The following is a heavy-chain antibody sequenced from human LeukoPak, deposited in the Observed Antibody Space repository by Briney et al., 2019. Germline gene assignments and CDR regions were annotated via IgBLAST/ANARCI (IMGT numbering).Heavy chain of an antibody. CDR3: ARDYGGSLPFDY. V-gene: IGHV3-48*03. CDR1: GFTFSSYE. J-gene: IGHJ4*02. D-gene: IGHD4-23*01. CDR2: ISSSDSTI. Sequence: GGSLRLSCAASGFTFSSYEMHWVRQAPGKGLEWVSYISSSDSTIYYADSVKGRFTISRDNAKNSLYLQMNSLRAEDTAVYYCARDYGGSLPFDYWGQGTLVTVSS.